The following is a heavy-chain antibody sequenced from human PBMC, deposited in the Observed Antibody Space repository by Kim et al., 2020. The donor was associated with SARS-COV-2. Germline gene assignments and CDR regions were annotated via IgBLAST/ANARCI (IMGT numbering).Heavy chain of an antibody. Sequence: GGSLRLSCAASGFTFSSYGMHWVRQAPGKGLEWVAVIWYDGSNKYYADSVKGRFTISRDNSKNTLYLQMNSLRAEDTAVYYCAREGWELLSYFDYWGQGTLVTVSS. CDR2: IWYDGSNK. CDR1: GFTFSSYG. V-gene: IGHV3-33*08. D-gene: IGHD1-26*01. J-gene: IGHJ4*02. CDR3: AREGWELLSYFDY.